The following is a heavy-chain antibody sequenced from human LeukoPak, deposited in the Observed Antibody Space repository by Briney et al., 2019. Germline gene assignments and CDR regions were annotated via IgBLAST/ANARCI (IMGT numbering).Heavy chain of an antibody. J-gene: IGHJ4*02. CDR2: INAGNGNT. CDR1: GYTFTSYA. Sequence: ASVKVSCKASGYTFTSYAMHWVRQAPGQRLEWMGWINAGNGNTKYSQEFQGRVTITRDTSASTAYMELSSLRSEDMAVYYCARVALGDGYNPPPFDYWGQGTLVTVSS. V-gene: IGHV1-3*03. D-gene: IGHD5-24*01. CDR3: ARVALGDGYNPPPFDY.